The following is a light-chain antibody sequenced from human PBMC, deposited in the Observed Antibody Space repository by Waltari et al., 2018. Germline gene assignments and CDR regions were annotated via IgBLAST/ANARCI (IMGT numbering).Light chain of an antibody. CDR2: KAS. CDR3: HQYNTLPLT. V-gene: IGKV1-5*03. J-gene: IGKJ4*01. Sequence: VQLIHSPSTLSASVGDRVPITCRASESVKNNLAWYQHQPGKAPKVLVHKASRLESGVASRFSGSGYGTEFTLTISSLEPDDFATYYCHQYNTLPLTFGGGTKVEIK. CDR1: ESVKNN.